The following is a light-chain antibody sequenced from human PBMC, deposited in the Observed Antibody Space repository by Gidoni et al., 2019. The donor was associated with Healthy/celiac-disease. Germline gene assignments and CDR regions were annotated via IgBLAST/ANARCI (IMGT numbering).Light chain of an antibody. CDR3: CSYAGSRV. V-gene: IGLV2-23*02. CDR1: SSDVGSYNL. Sequence: QSALTQPASVSGSPVQSITISCTGTSSDVGSYNLFSWYQQHPGKAPNLMIYEVSKRPSGVSNRFSGSKSGNTASLTISGLQAEDEADYYCCSYAGSRVFGGGTKLTVL. J-gene: IGLJ3*02. CDR2: EVS.